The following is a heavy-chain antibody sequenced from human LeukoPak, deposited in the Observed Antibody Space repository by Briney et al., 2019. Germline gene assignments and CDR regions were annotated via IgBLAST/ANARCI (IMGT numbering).Heavy chain of an antibody. V-gene: IGHV4-59*01. Sequence: PSETLSLTCTVSGGSISSYYWSWIRQPPGKGLEWIGFIYYSGSTNYNPSLKSRVTISVDTSKNQFSLKLSSVTAADTAVYYCARDTYYYDSSGYYRFDYWGQGTLVTASS. CDR3: ARDTYYYDSSGYYRFDY. CDR2: IYYSGST. CDR1: GGSISSYY. D-gene: IGHD3-22*01. J-gene: IGHJ4*02.